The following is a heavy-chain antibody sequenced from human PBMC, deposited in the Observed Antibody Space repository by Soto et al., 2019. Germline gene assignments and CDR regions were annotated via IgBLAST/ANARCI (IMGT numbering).Heavy chain of an antibody. CDR1: GFTFSSYG. CDR3: AREEGSGSYWSSYYYYYYGMDV. J-gene: IGHJ6*02. Sequence: GGSLRLSCAASGFTFSSYGMHWVRQAPGKGLEWVAVIWYDGSNKYYADSVKGRFTISRDNSKNTLYLQMNSLRAEDTAVYYCAREEGSGSYWSSYYYYYYGMDVWGQGTTVTVSS. CDR2: IWYDGSNK. D-gene: IGHD3-10*01. V-gene: IGHV3-33*01.